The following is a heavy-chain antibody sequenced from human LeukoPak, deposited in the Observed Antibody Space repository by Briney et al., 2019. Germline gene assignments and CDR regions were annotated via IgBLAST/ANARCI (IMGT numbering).Heavy chain of an antibody. CDR1: GFTFSSYA. CDR3: ARERTATVLFDY. V-gene: IGHV3-30-3*01. CDR2: ISYDGSNK. D-gene: IGHD2-21*02. Sequence: PGGPLRLSCAASGFTFSSYAMHWVRQAPGKGLEWVAVISYDGSNKYYADSVKGRFTISRDNSKNTLYLQMNSLRAEDTAVYYCARERTATVLFDYWGQGTLVTVSS. J-gene: IGHJ4*02.